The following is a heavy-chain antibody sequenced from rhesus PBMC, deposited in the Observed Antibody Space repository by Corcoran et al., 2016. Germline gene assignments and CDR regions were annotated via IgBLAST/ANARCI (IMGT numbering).Heavy chain of an antibody. V-gene: IGHV4-80*01. CDR3: VREAPAYKDYFDY. Sequence: QVQLPGSGPGLVKPSENLSLPCTVSGVSLTTTCAYWIRQAPGKGMALIGEINGNTGSTNYHPSLKSRVTISKDASKNQFSLKLTSVTAADTAVYYCVREAPAYKDYFDYWGQGVLVTVSS. CDR2: INGNTGST. D-gene: IGHD2-39*01. J-gene: IGHJ4*01. CDR1: GVSLTTTC.